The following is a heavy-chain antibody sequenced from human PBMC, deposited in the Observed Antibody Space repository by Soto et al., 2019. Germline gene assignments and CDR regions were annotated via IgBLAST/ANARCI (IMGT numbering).Heavy chain of an antibody. V-gene: IGHV2-5*02. J-gene: IGHJ4*02. Sequence: QITLKESGPTLVKPTQTLTLTCTFSGFSLNTGGVGVGWIRQPPGKALAWLVVIYWDDYKRYSPSLENRLAITTDNSKNQVVLTMTNMDPVDTATYYCAHTAAPFGDDGFIYWGTGTLVTVSS. CDR1: GFSLNTGGVG. CDR3: AHTAAPFGDDGFIY. D-gene: IGHD4-17*01. CDR2: IYWDDYK.